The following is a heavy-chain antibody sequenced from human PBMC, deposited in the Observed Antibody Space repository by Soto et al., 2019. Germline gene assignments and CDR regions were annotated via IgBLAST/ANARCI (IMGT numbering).Heavy chain of an antibody. CDR2: INSDGSST. D-gene: IGHD4-17*01. V-gene: IGHV3-74*01. Sequence: GGSLRLSCAASGFTFSSYWMHWVRQAPGKGLVWVSRINSDGSSTSYADSVKGRFTISRDNAKNTLYLQMNSLRTEDTAVYYCARADYGDYLDYWGQGTLVTVSS. CDR3: ARADYGDYLDY. CDR1: GFTFSSYW. J-gene: IGHJ4*02.